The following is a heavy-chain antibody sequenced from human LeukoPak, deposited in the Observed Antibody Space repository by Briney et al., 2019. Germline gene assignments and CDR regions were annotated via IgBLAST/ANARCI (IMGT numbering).Heavy chain of an antibody. CDR3: ASQGHHGKIVGTTLSYFYMDV. Sequence: PSETLSLTCAVYGGSFSGYYWSWIRQPPGKGLEWIGEINHSGSTNYNPSLKSRVTISVDTSKNQFSLKLRSVTAADTAFYYCASQGHHGKIVGTTLSYFYMDVWGKGTTVTVSS. CDR2: INHSGST. V-gene: IGHV4-34*01. CDR1: GGSFSGYY. J-gene: IGHJ6*03. D-gene: IGHD1-26*01.